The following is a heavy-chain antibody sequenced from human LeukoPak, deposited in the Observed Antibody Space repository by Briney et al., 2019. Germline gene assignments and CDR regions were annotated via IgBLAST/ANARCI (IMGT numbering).Heavy chain of an antibody. CDR3: ARSRSGSLDC. CDR2: TKYRSKWYN. J-gene: IGHJ4*02. CDR1: GDSVSSNSAA. V-gene: IGHV6-1*01. Sequence: SQTLSLTCAISGDSVSSNSAAWHWIRQSPSRGLEWLGRTKYRSKWYNDYSVSGKSRITMNPDTSKNQISLQLDSVTPEDTAVYYCARSRSGSLDCWGQGTLVTVSS. D-gene: IGHD1-26*01.